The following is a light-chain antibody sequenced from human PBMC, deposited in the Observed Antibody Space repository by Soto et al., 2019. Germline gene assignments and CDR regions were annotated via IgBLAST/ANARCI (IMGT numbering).Light chain of an antibody. J-gene: IGKJ1*01. CDR3: QQHFNLPWT. CDR1: QTVRSSY. V-gene: IGKV3-20*01. Sequence: EIVLTQSPDTLSLSPGERATLSCRASQTVRSSYLAWYQHKPGQAPRLLIYATSSRATGIPDRFSGSGSVTNFTLTISGLEPEDFAVYCCQQHFNLPWTFGQGTKVEIK. CDR2: ATS.